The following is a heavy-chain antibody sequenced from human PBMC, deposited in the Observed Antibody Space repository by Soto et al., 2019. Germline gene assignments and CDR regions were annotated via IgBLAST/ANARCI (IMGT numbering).Heavy chain of an antibody. CDR2: INPNSGGT. Sequence: ASVKVSCKASGYTFTGYYMHWVRQAPGQGLEWMGWINPNSGGTNYAQKFQGRVTMTRDTSISTAYMELSRLRSDDTAVYYCASDRKDYDFWSGYWNYYGMDVWGQGTTVTVS. CDR3: ASDRKDYDFWSGYWNYYGMDV. V-gene: IGHV1-2*02. D-gene: IGHD3-3*01. CDR1: GYTFTGYY. J-gene: IGHJ6*02.